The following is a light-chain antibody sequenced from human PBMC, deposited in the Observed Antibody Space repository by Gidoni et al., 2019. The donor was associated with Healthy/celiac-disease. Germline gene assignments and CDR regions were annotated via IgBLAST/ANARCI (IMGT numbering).Light chain of an antibody. Sequence: QSALTQPASVSGSTGHSITISCTGTSSGVGSYNLVSWYQQHPGKAPNLMIYEVSKRPSGVFNRFSGPKSGNTASLTISGLQAEDEADSYCCSYAGSSTLWLFGGGTKLTVL. J-gene: IGLJ3*02. CDR2: EVS. CDR1: SSGVGSYNL. CDR3: CSYAGSSTLWL. V-gene: IGLV2-23*02.